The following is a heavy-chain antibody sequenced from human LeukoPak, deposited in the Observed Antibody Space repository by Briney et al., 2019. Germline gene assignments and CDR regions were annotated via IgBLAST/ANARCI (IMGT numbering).Heavy chain of an antibody. CDR1: GFTFDGCA. D-gene: IGHD6-19*01. V-gene: IGHV3-9*01. CDR2: ISWNSGSI. Sequence: GGSLRLSCAASGFTFDGCAMHWVRQAPGKGLEWVSGISWNSGSIGYADSVKGRFTISRDNAKNSLYLQMNSLRAEDTALYYCAKDSQPGIAVAAAAFDIWGQGTMVTVSS. CDR3: AKDSQPGIAVAAAAFDI. J-gene: IGHJ3*02.